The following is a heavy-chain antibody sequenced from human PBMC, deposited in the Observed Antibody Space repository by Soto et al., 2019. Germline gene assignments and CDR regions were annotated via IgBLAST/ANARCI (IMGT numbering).Heavy chain of an antibody. CDR2: IKSKTDGGTT. Sequence: PGGSLRLSCAASGFTFSNARMSWVRQAPGKGLEWVGRIKSKTDGGTTDYAAPVKGRFTISRDDSKNTLYLQMNSLKTEDTAVYYCTTATMVRGVIITTYYFDYWGQGTLVTVSS. CDR3: TTATMVRGVIITTYYFDY. V-gene: IGHV3-15*01. CDR1: GFTFSNAR. D-gene: IGHD3-10*01. J-gene: IGHJ4*02.